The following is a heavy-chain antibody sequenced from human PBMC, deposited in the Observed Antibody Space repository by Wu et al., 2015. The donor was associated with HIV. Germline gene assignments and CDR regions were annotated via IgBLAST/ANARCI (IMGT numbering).Heavy chain of an antibody. V-gene: IGHV1-2*02. CDR2: INPNSGGT. D-gene: IGHD6-13*01. J-gene: IGHJ4*02. CDR1: GYTFTGYY. CDR3: ARDRTSSWYLTGY. Sequence: QVQLVQSGAEVKKPGASVKVSCKASGYTFTGYYIHWVRQAPGQGLEWMGWINPNSGGTNYAQKFQGRVTMTRDTSITTAYMELSRLRSDDTAVYYCARDRTSSWYLTGYWGQGTLVTVSS.